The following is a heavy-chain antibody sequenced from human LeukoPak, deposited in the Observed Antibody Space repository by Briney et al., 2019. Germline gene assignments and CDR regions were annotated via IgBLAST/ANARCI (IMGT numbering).Heavy chain of an antibody. Sequence: GGSLRLSCAASGFTFSSYGMHWVRQAPGKGLEWVAVIWYDGSNKYYADSVKGRFTISRDNSKNTLYLQMNSLRAEDTAVYYCARDRVYCSGGSCAPYFDYWGQGTLVTVSS. CDR2: IWYDGSNK. CDR3: ARDRVYCSGGSCAPYFDY. D-gene: IGHD2-15*01. CDR1: GFTFSSYG. J-gene: IGHJ4*02. V-gene: IGHV3-33*01.